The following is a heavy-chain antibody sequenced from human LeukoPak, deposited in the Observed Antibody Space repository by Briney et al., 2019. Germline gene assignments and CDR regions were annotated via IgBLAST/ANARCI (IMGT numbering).Heavy chain of an antibody. CDR2: INQDGSAK. CDR3: ARDSGYNAFDY. J-gene: IGHJ4*02. CDR1: GFLFGNSW. V-gene: IGHV3-7*05. Sequence: GGSLRLSCADSGFLFGNSWMAWVRQAPGRGLEGLANINQDGSAKTCVDSVKGRFTISRDNAKNSLYLQMNSLRAEDTAMYYCARDSGYNAFDYWGQGTLVTVSS. D-gene: IGHD5-12*01.